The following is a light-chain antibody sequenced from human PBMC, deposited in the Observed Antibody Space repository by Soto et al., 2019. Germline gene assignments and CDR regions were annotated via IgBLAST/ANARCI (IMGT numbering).Light chain of an antibody. CDR2: EVN. CDR3: SSYAGGNNYVI. V-gene: IGLV2-8*01. Sequence: QSVLTQPPSASGFPGQSVTISCTGTSSDVGTYNHVFWYQHHPGRAPKLMIFEVNKRPSGVPDRFSGSKSGNTASLTVSGLQADDEAEYYCSSYAGGNNYVIFGGGTKLTVL. CDR1: SSDVGTYNH. J-gene: IGLJ2*01.